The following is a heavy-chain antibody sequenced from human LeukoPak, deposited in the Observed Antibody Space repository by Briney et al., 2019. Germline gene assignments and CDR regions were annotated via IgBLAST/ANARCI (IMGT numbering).Heavy chain of an antibody. CDR2: ISGSGGST. V-gene: IGHV3-23*01. CDR3: AKGYYGSGKFFAP. Sequence: GGSLRLSCAASGFTFSGYTMSWVRQAPGKGREGVSSISGSGGSTYYADSVKGRFTVSRDNFKNNLYVQMNTLSAEDTAAYYCAKGYYGSGKFFAPWGQGTLVTVSS. J-gene: IGHJ5*02. CDR1: GFTFSGYT. D-gene: IGHD3-10*01.